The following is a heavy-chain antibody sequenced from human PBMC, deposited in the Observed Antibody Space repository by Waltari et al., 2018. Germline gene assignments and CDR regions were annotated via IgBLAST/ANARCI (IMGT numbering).Heavy chain of an antibody. Sequence: WWSGVRQSPDKGLEWIGQVHRSGRTNYNPSFASRAIVSLDTSMNEFSLRILSATAADTAIYYCARDLGRGLFLDSWGQGTLVTVSP. CDR1: W. CDR2: VHRSGRT. CDR3: ARDLGRGLFLDS. D-gene: IGHD2-15*01. V-gene: IGHV4-4*02. J-gene: IGHJ4*02.